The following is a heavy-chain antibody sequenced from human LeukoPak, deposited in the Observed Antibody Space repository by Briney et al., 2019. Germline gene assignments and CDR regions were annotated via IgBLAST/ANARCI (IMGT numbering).Heavy chain of an antibody. Sequence: GGSLRLSCAASGFTFSSYAMHWVRQAPGKGLEYVSAISSNGGSTYYANSVKGRFTISRDNSKNTLYLQMGSLRAEDMAVYYCARAIGGWNSKRDYYYHMDVWGKGTTVTVSS. D-gene: IGHD1-7*01. V-gene: IGHV3-64*01. CDR3: ARAIGGWNSKRDYYYHMDV. CDR1: GFTFSSYA. J-gene: IGHJ6*03. CDR2: ISSNGGST.